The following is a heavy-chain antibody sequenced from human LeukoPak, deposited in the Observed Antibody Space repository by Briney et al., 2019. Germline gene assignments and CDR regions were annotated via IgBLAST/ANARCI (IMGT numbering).Heavy chain of an antibody. Sequence: PGGSLILSCAASGFTFSSYAMHRVRQAPGKGLEWVAVISYDGSNKYYADSVKGRFTISRDNSKNTLYLQMNSLRPEDTAVYYCARETYQSMVWWQADYGGQGTLVTVSS. CDR2: ISYDGSNK. CDR1: GFTFSSYA. D-gene: IGHD1-26*01. J-gene: IGHJ4*02. V-gene: IGHV3-30-3*01. CDR3: ARETYQSMVWWQADY.